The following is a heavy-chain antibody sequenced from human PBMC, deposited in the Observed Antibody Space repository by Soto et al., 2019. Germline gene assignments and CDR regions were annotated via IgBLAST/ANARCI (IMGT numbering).Heavy chain of an antibody. J-gene: IGHJ6*01. Sequence: SVKVSCRASGGTLSIVGISWVRQAPGQGLEWMGGIIPFFGTARYSQKFVDRITITPDESTNTVYMDLRSLTSEDTAIYYCAMAAAMASSGNYY. CDR1: GGTLSIVG. CDR2: IIPFFGTA. D-gene: IGHD5-18*01. V-gene: IGHV1-69*13. CDR3: AMAAAMASSGNYY.